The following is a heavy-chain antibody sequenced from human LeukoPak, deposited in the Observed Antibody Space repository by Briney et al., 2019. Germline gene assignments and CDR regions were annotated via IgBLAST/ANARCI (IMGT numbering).Heavy chain of an antibody. V-gene: IGHV4-39*01. J-gene: IGHJ4*02. CDR3: ASLRSRSSWTTFYFDY. Sequence: SETLSLTCTVSGGSISSSDNYWGWIRQPPGKGLEWIGTIYYSGSTYYNPSLKSRVTISVDTSKNQFSLKLSSVTAADTAVYYCASLRSRSSWTTFYFDYWGQGTLVTVS. CDR1: GGSISSSDNY. D-gene: IGHD6-13*01. CDR2: IYYSGST.